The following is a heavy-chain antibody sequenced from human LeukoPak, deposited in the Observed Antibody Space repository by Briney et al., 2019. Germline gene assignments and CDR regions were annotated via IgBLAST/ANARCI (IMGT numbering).Heavy chain of an antibody. CDR1: GGSISSSSYY. CDR2: IYYSGST. J-gene: IGHJ4*02. Sequence: SETLSLTCTVSGGSISSSSYYWGWIRQPPGKGLEWIGSIYYSGSTYYNPSLKSRVTISVDTSKNQFSLKLSSVTAADTAVYYCARHDIAVAHVDYWGQGTLVTVSS. CDR3: ARHDIAVAHVDY. D-gene: IGHD6-19*01. V-gene: IGHV4-39*01.